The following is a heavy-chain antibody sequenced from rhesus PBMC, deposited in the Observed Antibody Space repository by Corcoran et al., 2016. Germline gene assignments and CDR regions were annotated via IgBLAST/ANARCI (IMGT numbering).Heavy chain of an antibody. CDR2: IFGSIGST. V-gene: IGHV4S7*01. CDR1: GGSISGGYG. CDR3: ARQIFWTGLDY. D-gene: IGHD3-3*01. J-gene: IGHJ4*01. Sequence: QVQLQESGPGLVKPSETLSLTCAVSGGSISGGYGWSWIRQPPGKGLEWIGHIFGSIGSTYYNPSRKCRVTISRDTSKNEFSLKLSSVTAADTAVDYCARQIFWTGLDYWGQGVLVTVSS.